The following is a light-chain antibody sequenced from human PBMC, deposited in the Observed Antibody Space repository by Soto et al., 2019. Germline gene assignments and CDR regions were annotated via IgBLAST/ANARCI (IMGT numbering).Light chain of an antibody. V-gene: IGKV3-20*01. Sequence: EIALTQSPGTLSLSPGERDTLSCRTSQSVRNNYLAWYQQKPGQAPRLLIHDASSRATGIPDRFSGSGSGTDFTLTISRLEPEVFAVYYCQQCSSSSLTFGGGTKVQIK. CDR3: QQCSSSSLT. CDR2: DAS. CDR1: QSVRNNY. J-gene: IGKJ4*01.